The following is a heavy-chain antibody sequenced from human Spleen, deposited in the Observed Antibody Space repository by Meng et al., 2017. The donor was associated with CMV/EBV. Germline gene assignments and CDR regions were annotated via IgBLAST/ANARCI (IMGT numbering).Heavy chain of an antibody. V-gene: IGHV3-30*04. CDR1: GFTFSSYA. CDR3: ARGSYDHGGNNFDY. Sequence: GGSLRLSCAASGFTFSSYAMHWVRQAPGKGLEWVALISFYGTNKYYADSVKGRFTISRDTSKNTLYLQMNRLRAEDSAVYYCARGSYDHGGNNFDYWGQGTLVTVSS. J-gene: IGHJ4*02. D-gene: IGHD4-23*01. CDR2: ISFYGTNK.